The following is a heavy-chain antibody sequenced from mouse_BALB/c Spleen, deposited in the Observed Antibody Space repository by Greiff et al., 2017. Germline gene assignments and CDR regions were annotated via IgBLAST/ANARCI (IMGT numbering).Heavy chain of an antibody. CDR2: IWGDGST. J-gene: IGHJ1*01. V-gene: IGHV2-6-7*01. CDR3: AREGYYYGSYFDV. CDR1: GFSLTGYG. Sequence: VKLMESGPGLVAPSQSLSITCTVSGFSLTGYGVNWVRQPPGKGLEWLGMIWGDGSTDYNSALKSRLSISKDNSKSQVFLKMNSLQTDDTARYYCAREGYYYGSYFDVWGAGTTVTVSS. D-gene: IGHD1-1*01.